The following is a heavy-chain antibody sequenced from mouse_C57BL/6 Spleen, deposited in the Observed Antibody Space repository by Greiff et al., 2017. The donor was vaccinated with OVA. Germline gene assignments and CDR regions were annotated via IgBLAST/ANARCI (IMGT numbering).Heavy chain of an antibody. D-gene: IGHD2-1*01. CDR3: ARRVYGNYVRYFDY. CDR2: IDPSDSYT. CDR1: GYTFTSYW. Sequence: QVQLQQSGAELVRPGTSVKLSCKASGYTFTSYWMHWVKQRPGQGLEWIGVIDPSDSYTNYNQKFKGKATLTVDTSSSTAYMQLSSLTSEDSAVYYCARRVYGNYVRYFDYWGQGTTLTVSS. V-gene: IGHV1-59*01. J-gene: IGHJ2*01.